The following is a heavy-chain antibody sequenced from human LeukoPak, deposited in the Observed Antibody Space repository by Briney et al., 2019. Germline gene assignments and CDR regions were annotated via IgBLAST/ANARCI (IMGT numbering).Heavy chain of an antibody. CDR1: GFTFSSYG. D-gene: IGHD5-18*01. J-gene: IGHJ4*02. Sequence: PGGTLRLSCAASGFTFSSYGMSWVRQAPGKGLEWVSAISGSGGSTYYADSVKGRFTISRDNSKNTLYLQMNSLRAEDTAVYYCAKGDGYSYGYSFDYWGQGTLVTVSS. CDR2: ISGSGGST. CDR3: AKGDGYSYGYSFDY. V-gene: IGHV3-23*01.